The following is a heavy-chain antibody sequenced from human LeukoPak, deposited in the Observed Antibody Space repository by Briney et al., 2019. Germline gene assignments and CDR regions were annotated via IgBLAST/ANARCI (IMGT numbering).Heavy chain of an antibody. CDR2: VKSKTDGETT. V-gene: IGHV3-15*01. Sequence: PGGSLRLSCAASGFTFSNAWMSWVRQAPGKGLEWVGRVKSKTDGETTDYAAPVKGRFTISRDDSENTLYLQMNGLKTEDTAVYYCTTYHLVGTNRWPLCEDWGQGTLVTVSS. CDR3: TTYHLVGTNRWPLCED. D-gene: IGHD1-26*01. CDR1: GFTFSNAW. J-gene: IGHJ4*02.